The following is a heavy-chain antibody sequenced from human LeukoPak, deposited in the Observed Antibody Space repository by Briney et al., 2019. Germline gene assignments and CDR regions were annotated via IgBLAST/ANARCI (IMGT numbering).Heavy chain of an antibody. D-gene: IGHD4-11*01. Sequence: ASVKVSCKVSGSTLAESYIHWLRQAPGKWLEWMGGYDPEEGAMIYAQKFLDRVTMTEDTSTTTAYMEVSSLRSEDTAVYFCAGDRGITVTKDFDYWGQGTLVTVSS. V-gene: IGHV1-24*01. CDR1: GSTLAESY. J-gene: IGHJ4*02. CDR3: AGDRGITVTKDFDY. CDR2: YDPEEGAM.